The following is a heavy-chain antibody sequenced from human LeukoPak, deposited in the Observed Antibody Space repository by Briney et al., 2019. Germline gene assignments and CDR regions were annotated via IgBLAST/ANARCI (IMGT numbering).Heavy chain of an antibody. CDR3: ARDLTGKYYIAY. CDR2: IGYTGTNT. D-gene: IGHD2-8*02. Sequence: PGGSLRLSCAASGFNFSSFGMHWVRQAPGEGLEWVAYIGYTGTNTYYADSVKGRFTISRDNSKNTVHRQMNSLRAADTALYSCARDLTGKYYIAYWGQGTLVTVSS. V-gene: IGHV3-30*02. CDR1: GFNFSSFG. J-gene: IGHJ4*02.